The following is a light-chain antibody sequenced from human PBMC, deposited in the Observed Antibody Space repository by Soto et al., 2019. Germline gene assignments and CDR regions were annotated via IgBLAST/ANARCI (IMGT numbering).Light chain of an antibody. V-gene: IGLV2-18*02. CDR3: SSYTSSRTYV. CDR2: EVS. Sequence: QSVLTQPPSVSGSPGQSVTISCTGTSSDVGSYNRVSWYQQPPGTAPKLMIYEVSNRPSGVPDRFSGSKSGNTASLTISGLQAGDEADYYCSSYTSSRTYVFGTGTKVTVL. CDR1: SSDVGSYNR. J-gene: IGLJ1*01.